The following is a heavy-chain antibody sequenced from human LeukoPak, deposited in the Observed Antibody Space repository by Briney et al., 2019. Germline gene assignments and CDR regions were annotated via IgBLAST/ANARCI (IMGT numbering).Heavy chain of an antibody. Sequence: PSQTLSLTCTVSGGSITRYYWSWIRQPAGKGLEWIGRIYTSGSTNYNPSLKSRVTLSVDTSKNQFSLKLSSVTAADPAVYYCARDLYSLRAFDIWGQGTMVTVSS. CDR2: IYTSGST. CDR3: ARDLYSLRAFDI. V-gene: IGHV4-4*07. J-gene: IGHJ3*02. D-gene: IGHD2-15*01. CDR1: GGSITRYY.